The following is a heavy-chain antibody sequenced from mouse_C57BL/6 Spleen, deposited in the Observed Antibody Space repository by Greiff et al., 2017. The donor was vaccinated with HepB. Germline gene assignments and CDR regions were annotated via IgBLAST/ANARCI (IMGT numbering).Heavy chain of an antibody. D-gene: IGHD4-1*01. V-gene: IGHV1-52*01. CDR2: IDPSDSET. CDR1: GYTFTSYW. J-gene: IGHJ1*03. CDR3: ARAPLTGTHWYFDV. Sequence: QVQLQQPVAELVRPGSSVKLSCKASGYTFTSYWMHWVKQRPIQGLEWIGNIDPSDSETHYNQKFKDKATLTVDKSSSTAYMQLSSLTSEDSAVYYCARAPLTGTHWYFDVWGTGTTVTVSS.